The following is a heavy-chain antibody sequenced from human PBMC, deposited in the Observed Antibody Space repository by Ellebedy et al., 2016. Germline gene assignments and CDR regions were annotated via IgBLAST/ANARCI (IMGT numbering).Heavy chain of an antibody. J-gene: IGHJ6*02. CDR3: AKVRSPDLYNNNDGMDV. Sequence: GESLKISXAASGFTFSRHGIHWVRQAPGKGLEWVATILDDGLDKYYRDSVKGRFTISRDISKNRVYLQMNSLRVEGTAVYYCAKVRSPDLYNNNDGMDVWGQGTTVTVSS. CDR2: ILDDGLDK. D-gene: IGHD3-10*01. V-gene: IGHV3-30*18. CDR1: GFTFSRHG.